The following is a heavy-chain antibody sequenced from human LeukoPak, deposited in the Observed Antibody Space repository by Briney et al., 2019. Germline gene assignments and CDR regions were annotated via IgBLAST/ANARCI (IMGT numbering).Heavy chain of an antibody. CDR3: AREGIVGASAFDY. CDR1: GSSISSYY. Sequence: SETLSLTGTVAGSSISSYYWSWIRQPAGKGREWIGRIYTSGSTNYNPSLKSRVTISVDKSKNQFSLKLSSVTAADTAVYYCAREGIVGASAFDYWGQGTPVTVSS. D-gene: IGHD1-26*01. CDR2: IYTSGST. J-gene: IGHJ4*02. V-gene: IGHV4-4*07.